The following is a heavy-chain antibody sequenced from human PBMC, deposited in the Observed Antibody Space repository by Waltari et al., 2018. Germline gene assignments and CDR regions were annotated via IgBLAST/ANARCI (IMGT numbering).Heavy chain of an antibody. V-gene: IGHV3-74*01. J-gene: IGHJ4*02. CDR1: GFTFSDYW. CDR2: LKRDGSST. Sequence: EVQLVESGGGIVQPGGSLRLSCAASGFTFSDYWMHWVRQAPGKGLVWVSRLKRDGSSTIYADSVKGRCTISRDNAKNTMYLQMNSLRLEDTAVYFCVRGGNGWSGGYWGQGTLVTVST. CDR3: VRGGNGWSGGY. D-gene: IGHD6-19*01.